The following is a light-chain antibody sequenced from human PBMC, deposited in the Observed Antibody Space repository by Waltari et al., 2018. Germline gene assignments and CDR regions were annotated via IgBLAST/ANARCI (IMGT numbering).Light chain of an antibody. J-gene: IGKJ2*01. V-gene: IGKV1-8*01. Sequence: AIRMTQSPSSLSASTGDRVTITCRASQGVSSYLAWYQQKPGKAPNLLIYASSTLQSGVPDRFSGSGSGTDFTLTISSLQAEDVAVYYCQQYYSSPPYTFGQGTKLEIK. CDR2: ASS. CDR1: QGVSSY. CDR3: QQYYSSPPYT.